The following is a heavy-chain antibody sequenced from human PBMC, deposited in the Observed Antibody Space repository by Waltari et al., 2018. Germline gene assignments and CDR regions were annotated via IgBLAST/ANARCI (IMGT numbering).Heavy chain of an antibody. CDR3: ASSRGYCGGDCYLWT. V-gene: IGHV1-69*11. J-gene: IGHJ5*02. D-gene: IGHD2-21*01. CDR1: GGTFSSYA. CDR2: ISPIVRTA. Sequence: QVQLVQSGAEVKKPGSSVKVSCKASGGTFSSYAISWVRQAPGQGFEWMGWISPIVRTANYAQKFQGRVTSTADESTSTAYMELSSLRSEDTAVYYCASSRGYCGGDCYLWTWGQGTLVTVSS.